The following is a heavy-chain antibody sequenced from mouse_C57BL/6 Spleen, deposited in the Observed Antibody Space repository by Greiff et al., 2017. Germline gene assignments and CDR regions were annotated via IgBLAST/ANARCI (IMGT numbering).Heavy chain of an antibody. CDR1: GFTFSDYG. D-gene: IGHD3-1*01. Sequence: EVMLVESGGGLVKPGGSLKLSCAASGFTFSDYGMHWVRQAPEQGLEWVAYISSGSSTLYYADTVKGRFTISRDNAKNTLFLQMTSLRSEDTAMYYCARGLLDDWGQGTTLTVAS. V-gene: IGHV5-17*01. J-gene: IGHJ2*01. CDR2: ISSGSSTL. CDR3: ARGLLDD.